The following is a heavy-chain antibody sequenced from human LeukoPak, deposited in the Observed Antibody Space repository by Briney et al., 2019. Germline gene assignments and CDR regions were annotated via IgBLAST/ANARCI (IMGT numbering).Heavy chain of an antibody. V-gene: IGHV3-23*01. CDR2: IRGDGSSS. CDR3: ARGLAARPGNWFDP. D-gene: IGHD6-6*01. J-gene: IGHJ5*02. CDR1: GFTFSTYA. Sequence: GGSLRLSCAASGFTFSTYAMSWVRQAPGKGLEWVSVIRGDGSSSYYADSMEGRFTISRDNSKNTLYLQMNSLRAEDTAVYYCARGLAARPGNWFDPWGQGTLVTVSS.